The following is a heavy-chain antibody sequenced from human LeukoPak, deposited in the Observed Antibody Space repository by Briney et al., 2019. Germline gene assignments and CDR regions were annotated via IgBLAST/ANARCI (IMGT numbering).Heavy chain of an antibody. CDR1: GFTFSDYY. CDR2: ISSSGSTI. CDR3: TTNPVLTTVMVY. D-gene: IGHD4-17*01. V-gene: IGHV3-11*04. J-gene: IGHJ4*02. Sequence: GGSLRLSCAASGFTFSDYYMSWIRQAPGKGLEWVSYISSSGSTIYYADSVKGRFTISRDNAKNTLYLQVNSLRAEDTAVYYCTTNPVLTTVMVYWGQGTLVTVSS.